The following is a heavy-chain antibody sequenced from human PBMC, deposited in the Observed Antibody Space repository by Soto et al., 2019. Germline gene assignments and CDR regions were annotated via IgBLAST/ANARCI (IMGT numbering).Heavy chain of an antibody. Sequence: EVQLLESEGGLVQPGGSLRLSCAASGFTFSSYGMTWVRQAPGKGLEWVSFSSATGAGTYYADSVKGRFTISRDNFKNTLYLQMTSLRADDTAVYYCAKDRRAGGNYGFYSDFWGQGALVIVSS. CDR2: SSATGAGT. J-gene: IGHJ4*02. V-gene: IGHV3-23*01. D-gene: IGHD1-7*01. CDR3: AKDRRAGGNYGFYSDF. CDR1: GFTFSSYG.